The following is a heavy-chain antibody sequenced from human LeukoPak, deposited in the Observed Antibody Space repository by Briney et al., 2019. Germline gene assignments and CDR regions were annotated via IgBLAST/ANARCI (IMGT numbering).Heavy chain of an antibody. Sequence: SVKVSCKASGGTFSSYAISWVRQAPGQGLEWMGGIIPILGTANYAQKFQGRVTITTDESTSTAYMDLSSLRSEDTAVYYCAREDRYYYDSSGYYQHWGQGTLVTVSS. J-gene: IGHJ1*01. CDR2: IIPILGTA. CDR3: AREDRYYYDSSGYYQH. D-gene: IGHD3-22*01. CDR1: GGTFSSYA. V-gene: IGHV1-69*05.